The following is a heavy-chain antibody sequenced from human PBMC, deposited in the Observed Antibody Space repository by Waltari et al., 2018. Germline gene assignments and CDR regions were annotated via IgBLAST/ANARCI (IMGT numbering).Heavy chain of an antibody. V-gene: IGHV4-61*02. Sequence: QVQLQESGPGLVKPSQTLSLTCTVSGGSISSGSYYWSWIRQPAGKGLEWIGRIYTSGSTNDNPSLKSRVTIAVDTSKNQFSLKLSSVTAADTAVYYCAREPSDYRYSSGWYGGIDYWGQGTLVTVSS. D-gene: IGHD6-19*01. CDR2: IYTSGST. CDR1: GGSISSGSYY. J-gene: IGHJ4*02. CDR3: AREPSDYRYSSGWYGGIDY.